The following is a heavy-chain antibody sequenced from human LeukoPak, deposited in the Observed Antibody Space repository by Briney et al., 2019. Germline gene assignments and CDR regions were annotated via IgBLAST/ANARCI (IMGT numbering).Heavy chain of an antibody. Sequence: ASVKVSCTVSGYTLTELSMHWVRQAPGKGLEWMGGFDPEDGETIYAQKFQGRVTMTEDTSTDTAYMELSSLRSEDTAVYYCATGPPLSGSYQPPFDYWGQGTLVTVSS. D-gene: IGHD1-26*01. V-gene: IGHV1-24*01. CDR1: GYTLTELS. CDR3: ATGPPLSGSYQPPFDY. CDR2: FDPEDGET. J-gene: IGHJ4*02.